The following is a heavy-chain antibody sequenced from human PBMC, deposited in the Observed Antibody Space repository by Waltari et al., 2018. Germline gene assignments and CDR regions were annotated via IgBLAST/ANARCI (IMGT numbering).Heavy chain of an antibody. CDR3: ARDTGALWMDV. CDR1: EYTFTSSY. D-gene: IGHD2-21*01. V-gene: IGHV1-46*01. J-gene: IGHJ6*02. Sequence: QVQLVQSGAEVKKPGASVKISCKTSEYTFTSSYIHWVRQAPGQGLEWMGISNPSGGSTIYAQKFQGRVTMTRDTSTSTVYMELSSLRSEDTAVYYCARDTGALWMDVWGQGTTVTVSS. CDR2: SNPSGGST.